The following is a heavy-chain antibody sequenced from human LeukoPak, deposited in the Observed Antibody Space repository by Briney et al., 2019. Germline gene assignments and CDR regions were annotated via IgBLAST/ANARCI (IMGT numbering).Heavy chain of an antibody. CDR2: IYTSGST. V-gene: IGHV4-4*07. Sequence: SETLSLTCTVSGGSISSYYWSWIRQPAGKGLEWIGRIYTSGSTNYNPSLKSRVTMSVDTSKNQFSLKLSSVTAADTAVCYCARERCSSTSCYSRYYYYMDVWGKGTTVTVSS. CDR3: ARERCSSTSCYSRYYYYMDV. CDR1: GGSISSYY. J-gene: IGHJ6*03. D-gene: IGHD2-2*01.